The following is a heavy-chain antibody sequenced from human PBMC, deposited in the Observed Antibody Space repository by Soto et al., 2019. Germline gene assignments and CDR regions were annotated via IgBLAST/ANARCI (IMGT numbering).Heavy chain of an antibody. CDR1: GFTFSSYA. V-gene: IGHV3-23*01. J-gene: IGHJ3*02. CDR3: AKETIWFGEFKTRYDAFDI. CDR2: ISGGGSNT. Sequence: GGSLRLSCAASGFTFSSYAMSWVRQAPGKGLEWVSTISGGGSNTYYADSVKGRFTIPRDKSKNTLYLQMNSLRAEDTAVYYCAKETIWFGEFKTRYDAFDIWGQGTMVTVSS. D-gene: IGHD3-10*01.